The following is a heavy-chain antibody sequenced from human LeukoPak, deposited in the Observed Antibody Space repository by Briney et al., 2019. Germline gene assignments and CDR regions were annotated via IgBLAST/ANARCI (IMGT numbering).Heavy chain of an antibody. CDR3: AKSAGDVWYNWFDP. V-gene: IGHV3-23*01. J-gene: IGHJ5*02. Sequence: PRGSLRLSCAASGFTFGGYAMTWVRQAPGSGLEWVPAISANGDATYYADSVKGRFTISRDNSKNTLHLQMNSLRAEDTAVYYCAKSAGDVWYNWFDPWGQGTLVTVSS. D-gene: IGHD1-14*01. CDR1: GFTFGGYA. CDR2: ISANGDAT.